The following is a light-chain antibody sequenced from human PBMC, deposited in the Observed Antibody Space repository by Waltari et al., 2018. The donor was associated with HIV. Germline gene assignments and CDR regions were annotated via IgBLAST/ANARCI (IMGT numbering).Light chain of an antibody. CDR3: AAWDDSLSGPV. Sequence: QSVLTQPPSASGTPGQRVTISCSGSSSNIGSYYVYWYQHLPGTAPKLLVYRNNQRASGVPERFSGSKSGTSASLAISGLRSEDEADYYCAAWDDSLSGPVLGGGTKLTVL. CDR2: RNN. V-gene: IGLV1-47*01. CDR1: SSNIGSYY. J-gene: IGLJ3*02.